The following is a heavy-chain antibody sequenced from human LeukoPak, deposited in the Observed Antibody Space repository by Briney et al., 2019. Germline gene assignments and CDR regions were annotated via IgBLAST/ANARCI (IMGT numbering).Heavy chain of an antibody. CDR1: GFTDSSNY. V-gene: IGHV3-53*01. Sequence: GGSLRLSCAASGFTDSSNYMSWVRQAPGKGLEWVSVLYSGGSAYYADSVEGRFTISRDNSKNTLYLQMNTLGAEDTAVYYCARTVAGSGIDYFDYWGQGTLVTVSS. J-gene: IGHJ4*02. D-gene: IGHD6-19*01. CDR3: ARTVAGSGIDYFDY. CDR2: LYSGGSA.